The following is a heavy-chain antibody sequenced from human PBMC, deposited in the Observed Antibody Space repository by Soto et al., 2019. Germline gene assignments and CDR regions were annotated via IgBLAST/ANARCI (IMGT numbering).Heavy chain of an antibody. CDR1: GGTFGNSA. D-gene: IGHD3-10*01. J-gene: IGHJ6*02. CDR3: ARSYYGSGSYWSYGMDV. V-gene: IGHV1-69*06. CDR2: IIPSFATG. Sequence: SVKVSCKASGGTFGNSAISWVRQAPGQGLEWMGGIIPSFATGNSAPEFQGRLTITADKSTTTAYMELSSLRSEDTAVYYCARSYYGSGSYWSYGMDVWGQGTTVTVSS.